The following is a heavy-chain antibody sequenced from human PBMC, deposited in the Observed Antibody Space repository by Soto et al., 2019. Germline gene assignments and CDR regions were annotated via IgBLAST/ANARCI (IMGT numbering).Heavy chain of an antibody. CDR1: GFTFSPYT. CDR2: ISYDGSDK. V-gene: IGHV3-30-3*01. D-gene: IGHD2-21*02. J-gene: IGHJ4*02. CDR3: ARGGGFCGADCYKGGIDY. Sequence: QVQLVESGGGVGQPGRSLRLSCAASGFTFSPYTMHWVRQTPGKGLEGVAVISYDGSDKSYADSVRGRFTISRDDSKNTLFLQMNSLRAEDTALYYCARGGGFCGADCYKGGIDYWGQGALVTVSS.